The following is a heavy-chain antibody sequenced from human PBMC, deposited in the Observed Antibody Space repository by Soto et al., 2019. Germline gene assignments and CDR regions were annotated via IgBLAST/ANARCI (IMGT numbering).Heavy chain of an antibody. D-gene: IGHD4-17*01. V-gene: IGHV3-30-3*01. Sequence: QVQLVESGGGVVQPGRSLRLSCAASGFTFSSYAMHWVRQAPGKGLEWVAVISYDGSNKYYADSVKGRFTISRDNSKNTLYLQMNSLRAEDTAVYYCARGGLKDYGDLLYYYYGMDVRGQGTTVTVSS. J-gene: IGHJ6*02. CDR2: ISYDGSNK. CDR1: GFTFSSYA. CDR3: ARGGLKDYGDLLYYYYGMDV.